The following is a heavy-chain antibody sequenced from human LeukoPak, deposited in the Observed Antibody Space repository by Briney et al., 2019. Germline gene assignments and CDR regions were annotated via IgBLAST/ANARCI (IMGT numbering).Heavy chain of an antibody. J-gene: IGHJ3*02. CDR2: IYYSGST. D-gene: IGHD4-23*01. V-gene: IGHV4-59*01. Sequence: SETLSLTCTVSGGSISSYYWSWIRQPPGKGLEWIGYIYYSGSTNYNPSLKSRVTIPVDTSKNQFSLKLSSVTAADTAVYYCARLTTVITRGTFDIWGQGTMVTVS. CDR3: ARLTTVITRGTFDI. CDR1: GGSISSYY.